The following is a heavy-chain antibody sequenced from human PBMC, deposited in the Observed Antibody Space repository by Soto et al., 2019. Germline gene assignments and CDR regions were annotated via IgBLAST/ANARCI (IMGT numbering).Heavy chain of an antibody. CDR3: ARHSSYLVPAAIYYFDY. V-gene: IGHV5-51*01. D-gene: IGHD2-2*01. J-gene: IGHJ4*02. Sequence: VESLKISCKGSGYSFTSYWIGWVRQMPGKGLEWMGIIYPDDSDTRYSPSFQGQVTISADKSISTAYLQWSSLKASDTAMYYCARHSSYLVPAAIYYFDYWGQGTLVTVSS. CDR1: GYSFTSYW. CDR2: IYPDDSDT.